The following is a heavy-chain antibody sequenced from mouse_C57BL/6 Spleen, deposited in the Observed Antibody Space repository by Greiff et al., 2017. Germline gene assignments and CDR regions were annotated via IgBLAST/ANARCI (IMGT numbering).Heavy chain of an antibody. Sequence: EVKLMESGGGLVKPGGSLKLSCAASGFTFSDYGMHWVRQAPEKGLEWVAYISSGSSTIYYADTVKGRFTISRDNAKNTLFLQMTSLRSEDTAMYYCARGTGVYAMDYWGQGTSVTVSS. CDR1: GFTFSDYG. V-gene: IGHV5-17*01. D-gene: IGHD4-1*01. CDR3: ARGTGVYAMDY. CDR2: ISSGSSTI. J-gene: IGHJ4*01.